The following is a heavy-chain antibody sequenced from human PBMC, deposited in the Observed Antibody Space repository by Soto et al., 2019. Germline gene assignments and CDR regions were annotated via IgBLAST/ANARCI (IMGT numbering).Heavy chain of an antibody. CDR1: GYTFTSYG. CDR2: ISAYNGNT. D-gene: IGHD4-17*01. J-gene: IGHJ3*02. Sequence: ASVKVSCKASGYTFTSYGISWVRQPPGQGLEWMGWISAYNGNTNYAQKLQGRVTMTTDTSTSTAYMELRSLRSDDTAVYYCAREWVGDYDVFAFDIWGQGTMVTVSS. CDR3: AREWVGDYDVFAFDI. V-gene: IGHV1-18*01.